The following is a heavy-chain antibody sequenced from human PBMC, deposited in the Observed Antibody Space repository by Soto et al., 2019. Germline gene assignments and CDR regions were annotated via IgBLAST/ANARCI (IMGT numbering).Heavy chain of an antibody. CDR3: ARSHYDFWSGYWVFDY. V-gene: IGHV4-31*02. J-gene: IGHJ4*02. D-gene: IGHD3-3*01. CDR1: GGSISSGGYY. Sequence: SETLSLTXTVSGGSISSGGYYWSWIRQHPGKGLEWIGYIYYSGSTYYNPSLKSRVTISVDTSKYQFSLKLSSVTAADTAVYYCARSHYDFWSGYWVFDYWGQGTLVTVSS. CDR2: IYYSGST.